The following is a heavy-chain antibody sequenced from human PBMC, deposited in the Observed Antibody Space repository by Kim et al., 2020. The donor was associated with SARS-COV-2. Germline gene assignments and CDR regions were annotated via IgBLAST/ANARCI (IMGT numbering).Heavy chain of an antibody. D-gene: IGHD3-22*01. CDR2: ISSSGIYI. CDR3: ARGKGNYDSSPHY. V-gene: IGHV3-21*01. J-gene: IGHJ4*02. Sequence: GGSLRLSCAASGFTFNSYSMNWVRQAPEKGLEWVSSISSSGIYIYYEESVKGRFTISRDNAKNSLYLQMNSLRAEDTAVYYCARGKGNYDSSPHYWGQGTLVTVSS. CDR1: GFTFNSYS.